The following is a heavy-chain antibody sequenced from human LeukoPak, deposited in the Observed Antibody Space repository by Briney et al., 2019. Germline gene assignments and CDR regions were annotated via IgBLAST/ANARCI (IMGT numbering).Heavy chain of an antibody. CDR3: ARPLQGIVGATGFDY. Sequence: GESLKISCQGSEYSFATYWIAWLRQMPAKGLEWMGIIYPRDSDTRYSPSFQGQVTSSADKSIKTAYLQWSSLKASDTAMYYCARPLQGIVGATGFDYWGQGTLVTVSS. J-gene: IGHJ4*02. D-gene: IGHD1-26*01. CDR1: EYSFATYW. CDR2: IYPRDSDT. V-gene: IGHV5-51*01.